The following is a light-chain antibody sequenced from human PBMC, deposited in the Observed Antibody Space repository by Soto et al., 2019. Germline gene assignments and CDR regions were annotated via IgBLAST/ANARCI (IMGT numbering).Light chain of an antibody. V-gene: IGKV3-20*01. Sequence: VVKNSPVTLSLSPGGSATLSCRASQRVSSIHVAWYQQNPGHAPRILLYGASSRATGIPDRFSGSGSGTDFSLTISRLEPEDFVVYYCRQYGSLPPLTFGGVSMVDVK. CDR1: QRVSSIH. CDR2: GAS. J-gene: IGKJ4*01. CDR3: RQYGSLPPLT.